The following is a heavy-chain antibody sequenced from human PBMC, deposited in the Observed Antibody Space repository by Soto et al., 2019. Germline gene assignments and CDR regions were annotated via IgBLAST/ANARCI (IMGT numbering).Heavy chain of an antibody. D-gene: IGHD6-13*01. CDR1: GGSISSGDYY. CDR3: ARGIRLAAPSVLNWFDP. V-gene: IGHV4-30-4*01. Sequence: SETLSLTCTVSGGSISSGDYYWSWIRQPPGKGLEWIGYIYYSGSTYYNPSLKSRVTISVDTSKNQFSLKLSSVTAADTAVYYCARGIRLAAPSVLNWFDPWGQGTLVTVSS. J-gene: IGHJ5*02. CDR2: IYYSGST.